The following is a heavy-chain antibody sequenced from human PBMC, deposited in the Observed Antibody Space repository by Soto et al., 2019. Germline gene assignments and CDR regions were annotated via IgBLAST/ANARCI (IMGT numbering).Heavy chain of an antibody. D-gene: IGHD2-2*01. J-gene: IGHJ4*02. Sequence: GASVKVSCKASGYTFTSYAMHWVRQAPGQRLEWMGWINAGNGNTKYSQKFQGRVTITRDTSASTAYMEMSSLRSEDTAVYYCARGGIPAAFDYWGLGTLVTVSS. CDR2: INAGNGNT. CDR3: ARGGIPAAFDY. CDR1: GYTFTSYA. V-gene: IGHV1-3*01.